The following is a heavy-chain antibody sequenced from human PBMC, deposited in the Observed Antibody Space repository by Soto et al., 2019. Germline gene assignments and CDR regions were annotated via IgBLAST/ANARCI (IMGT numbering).Heavy chain of an antibody. CDR1: GFTFSDYA. J-gene: IGHJ4*02. CDR2: VSHDGRNT. Sequence: VQLVESGGGVVQPGRSLRLSCAASGFTFSDYAMHWVRQAPGKGLEWVAVVSHDGRNTHYADSVKGRFTISRDSSKHMVSLEMTSLRAEDTAVYYGAKGGRQWLVTSDFNYWGQGALVTVSS. CDR3: AKGGRQWLVTSDFNY. V-gene: IGHV3-30*18. D-gene: IGHD6-19*01.